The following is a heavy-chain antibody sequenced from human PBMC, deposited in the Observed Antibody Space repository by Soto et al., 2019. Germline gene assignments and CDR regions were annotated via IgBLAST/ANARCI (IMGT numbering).Heavy chain of an antibody. V-gene: IGHV1-69*06. CDR3: ARAIKRWEVNYYFDF. Sequence: QVVLLQSGAEVKEPGSSVRVSCQDSGSTFNNFAFSWVRQAPGHGPEWMGGIVVDSNTAEYSQRFQDRVTITADTSTDTLYMELGSLTFEDTAVYYCARAIKRWEVNYYFDFWGQGTLVTVSS. CDR1: GSTFNNFA. CDR2: IVVDSNTA. J-gene: IGHJ4*02. D-gene: IGHD1-26*01.